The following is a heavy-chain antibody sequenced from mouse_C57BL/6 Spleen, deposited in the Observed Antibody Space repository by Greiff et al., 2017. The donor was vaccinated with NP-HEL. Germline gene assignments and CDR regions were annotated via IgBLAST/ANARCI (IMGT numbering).Heavy chain of an antibody. J-gene: IGHJ4*01. CDR2: IWRGGST. D-gene: IGHD2-5*01. CDR3: ARRSPPTIVPSRYAMDY. CDR1: GFSLTSYG. Sequence: QVQLQQSGPGLVQPSQSLSITCTVSGFSLTSYGVHWVRQSPGKGLEWLGVIWRGGSTDYNAAFISRLSISKDNSKSQVFFKMNSLQADDTAIYYCARRSPPTIVPSRYAMDYWGQGTSVTVSS. V-gene: IGHV2-2*01.